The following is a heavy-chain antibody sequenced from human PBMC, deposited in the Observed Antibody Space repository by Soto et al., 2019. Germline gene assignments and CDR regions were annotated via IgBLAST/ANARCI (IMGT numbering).Heavy chain of an antibody. J-gene: IGHJ4*02. CDR3: ARGYSYGYLPSGLFEY. V-gene: IGHV4-4*02. Sequence: QVQLQESGPGLVKPSGTLSLTCAVSSGSISSSNWWSWVRQPPGKGLEWIGEIYHSGSTNYNPSLKSRVTILVDKSKIMFSLKMGSVTAADTAVYYCARGYSYGYLPSGLFEYWGQGTLVTVSS. CDR2: IYHSGST. CDR1: SGSISSSNW. D-gene: IGHD5-18*01.